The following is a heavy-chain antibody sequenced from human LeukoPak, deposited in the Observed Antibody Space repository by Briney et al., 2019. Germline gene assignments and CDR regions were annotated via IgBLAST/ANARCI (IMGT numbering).Heavy chain of an antibody. J-gene: IGHJ5*02. CDR1: GGSISSYY. CDR3: AREVSEGSNWFDP. Sequence: SETLSLTRTVSGGSISSYYWSWIRQPPGKGLEWIGYIYYSGSTNYNPSLKSRVTISVDTSKNQFSLKLSSVTAADTAVYYCAREVSEGSNWFDPWGQGTLVTVSS. V-gene: IGHV4-59*01. D-gene: IGHD3-10*01. CDR2: IYYSGST.